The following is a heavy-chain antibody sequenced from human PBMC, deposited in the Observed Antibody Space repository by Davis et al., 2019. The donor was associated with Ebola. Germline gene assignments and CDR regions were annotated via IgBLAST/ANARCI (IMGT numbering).Heavy chain of an antibody. J-gene: IGHJ5*02. D-gene: IGHD4-17*01. Sequence: PGGSLRLSCAASGFFLSSYAMSWVRQAPGKGLEWVSSISVRSITYHADSVKGRFTISRDNSKNTLYLQMNSLRAEDTAAYYCAKVHPPTTVTTGWFDPWGQGTLVTVSS. CDR2: ISVRSIT. CDR1: GFFLSSYA. CDR3: AKVHPPTTVTTGWFDP. V-gene: IGHV3-23*01.